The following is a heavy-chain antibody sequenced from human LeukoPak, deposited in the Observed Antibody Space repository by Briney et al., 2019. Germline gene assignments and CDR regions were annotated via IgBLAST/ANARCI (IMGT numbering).Heavy chain of an antibody. Sequence: PGGSLRLFCAASGFTLSSYAMSWVRQAPGKGLEWVSAISDSGNTYHADSVKGRFTISRDSSKNTLYLQMNRLRAEDAAVYYCAKVIYYCSSTSCYGFDYWGQGTLVTVSS. J-gene: IGHJ4*02. V-gene: IGHV3-23*01. CDR3: AKVIYYCSSTSCYGFDY. D-gene: IGHD2-2*01. CDR2: ISDSGNT. CDR1: GFTLSSYA.